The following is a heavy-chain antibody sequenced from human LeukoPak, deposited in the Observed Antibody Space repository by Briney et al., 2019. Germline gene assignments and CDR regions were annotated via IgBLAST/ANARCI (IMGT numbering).Heavy chain of an antibody. J-gene: IGHJ4*02. V-gene: IGHV3-21*01. CDR3: ASPDILTGYSQNLWVRFDY. Sequence: PGGSLRLSCAASGFTFSSYSMNWVRQAPGKGLEWVSSISSSSSYIYYADSVKGRFTISRDNAKNSLYLQMNSLRAEDTAVYYCASPDILTGYSQNLWVRFDYWGQGTLVTVSS. D-gene: IGHD3-9*01. CDR2: ISSSSSYI. CDR1: GFTFSSYS.